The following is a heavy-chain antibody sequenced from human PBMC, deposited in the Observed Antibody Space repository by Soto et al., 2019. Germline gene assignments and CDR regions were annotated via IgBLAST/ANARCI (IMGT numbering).Heavy chain of an antibody. D-gene: IGHD3-10*01. J-gene: IGHJ6*04. V-gene: IGHV3-49*03. Sequence: GGSLRLSCTTSGFIFGDYALTWFRLAPGKGLEWVGFIRSKAYGGTTGYAASVRGRFTISRDDSKNTLYLQMNSLKTEDTAVYYCTTDQATIYYYYGMDVGGKGTTATVPS. CDR2: IRSKAYGGTT. CDR3: TTDQATIYYYYGMDV. CDR1: GFIFGDYA.